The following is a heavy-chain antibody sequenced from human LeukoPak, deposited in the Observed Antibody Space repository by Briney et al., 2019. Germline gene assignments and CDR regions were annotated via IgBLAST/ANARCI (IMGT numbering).Heavy chain of an antibody. Sequence: GGSLRLSCVGSGFTFSRYWLNWVRQAPGKGLEWVSLIYSSGSTYYADSVKGRFTISRDNSKNTLYLQVNSLRAEDTAVYYCARRGDGGRSFDYWGQGTLVTVSS. D-gene: IGHD4-23*01. CDR3: ARRGDGGRSFDY. CDR2: IYSSGST. V-gene: IGHV3-53*01. J-gene: IGHJ4*02. CDR1: GFTFSRYW.